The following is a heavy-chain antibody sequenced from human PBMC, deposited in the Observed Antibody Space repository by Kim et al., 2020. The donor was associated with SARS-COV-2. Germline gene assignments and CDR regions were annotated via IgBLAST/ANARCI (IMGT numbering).Heavy chain of an antibody. CDR3: AKEDYYGSGSYIYYYYGMDV. CDR2: ISYDGSNK. V-gene: IGHV3-30*18. Sequence: GGSLRLSCAASGFTFSSYGMHWVRQAPGKGLEWVAVISYDGSNKYYADSVKGRFTISRDNSKNTLYLQMNSLRAEDTAVYYCAKEDYYGSGSYIYYYYGMDVWGQGTTVTVSS. J-gene: IGHJ6*02. D-gene: IGHD3-10*01. CDR1: GFTFSSYG.